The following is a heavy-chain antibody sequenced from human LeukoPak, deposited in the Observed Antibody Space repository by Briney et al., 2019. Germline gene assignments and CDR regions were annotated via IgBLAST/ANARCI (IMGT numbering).Heavy chain of an antibody. CDR2: MNPNSGNT. Sequence: GASVKVSCKASGYTFTSYDINWVRQATGQGLEWMGWMNPNSGNTGYAQKFQGRVTITRNTSISTAYMELSSLRSEDTAVYYCARCAYYYDSSGYCPDAFDIWGQGTMVTVSS. J-gene: IGHJ3*02. V-gene: IGHV1-8*03. CDR1: GYTFTSYD. CDR3: ARCAYYYDSSGYCPDAFDI. D-gene: IGHD3-22*01.